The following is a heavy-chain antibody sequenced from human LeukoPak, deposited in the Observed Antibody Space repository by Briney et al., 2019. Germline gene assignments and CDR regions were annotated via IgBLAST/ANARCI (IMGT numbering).Heavy chain of an antibody. CDR2: FDPEDGET. V-gene: IGHV1-24*01. J-gene: IGHJ5*02. D-gene: IGHD2-15*01. CDR3: AKSKEDCCGSFDP. Sequence: ASVKVSCKVSGYTLTELSMHWVRQAPGKGLEWMEGFDPEDGETIYAQKFQGRVTMTEDTSTDTAYMELSSLRSEDTAVYYCAKSKEDCCGSFDPWGQGTLVTVSS. CDR1: GYTLTELS.